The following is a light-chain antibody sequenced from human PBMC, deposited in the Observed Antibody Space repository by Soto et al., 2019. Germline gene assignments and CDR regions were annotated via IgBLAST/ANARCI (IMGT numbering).Light chain of an antibody. J-gene: IGKJ3*01. CDR3: QQYGGSPGFT. Sequence: EIVLTQSPGTLSLSPGERATLSCRASQSVSSSYLAWYEQKPGQAPRLLIYGASSRATGIPDRFSGSGSGIDFTLTISRLEAEDFAVYYCQQYGGSPGFTFGPGTKVDIK. CDR2: GAS. CDR1: QSVSSSY. V-gene: IGKV3-20*01.